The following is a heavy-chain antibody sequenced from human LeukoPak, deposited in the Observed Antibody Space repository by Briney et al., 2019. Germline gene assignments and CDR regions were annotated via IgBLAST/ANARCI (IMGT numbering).Heavy chain of an antibody. CDR2: MNPNSGNT. Sequence: GASVKVSCKASGYTFTSYDINWVRQATGQGLEWMGWMNPNSGNTGYAQKFQGRVTITRNTSISTAYMELNSLRSEDTAVYYCARDNSVRDEAWWFNPWGQGTLVTVSS. J-gene: IGHJ5*02. CDR3: ARDNSVRDEAWWFNP. D-gene: IGHD3-10*01. CDR1: GYTFTSYD. V-gene: IGHV1-8*03.